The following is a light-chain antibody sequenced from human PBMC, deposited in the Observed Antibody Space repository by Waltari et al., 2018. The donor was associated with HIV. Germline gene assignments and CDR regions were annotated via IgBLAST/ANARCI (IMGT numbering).Light chain of an antibody. CDR3: QSYDRDLNGPV. CDR1: SSNIGSPYD. V-gene: IGLV1-40*01. Sequence: QSVLTQPPSVSGAPGQRVTISCTGNSSNIGSPYDVHWYFQTPGSAPKFLNSVSGRPSGVPERFSRSTSGTSASLAITALRPEDEGTYYCQSYDRDLNGPVFGGGTELTVL. CDR2: SVS. J-gene: IGLJ3*02.